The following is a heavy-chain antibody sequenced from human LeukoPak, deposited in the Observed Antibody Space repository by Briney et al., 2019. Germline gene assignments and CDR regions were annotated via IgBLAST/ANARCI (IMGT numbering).Heavy chain of an antibody. Sequence: SETLSLTCAVSGGSIKSNNWWSWVRQPPGKGLEWIGEIYHSGSTNYNPSLESRVTVSVDKSKNQFSLDLSSVTAADTAVHYCARERRVVPRVKRAFDIWGQGTMVTVSS. CDR3: ARERRVVPRVKRAFDI. J-gene: IGHJ3*02. CDR2: IYHSGST. V-gene: IGHV4-4*02. CDR1: GGSIKSNNW.